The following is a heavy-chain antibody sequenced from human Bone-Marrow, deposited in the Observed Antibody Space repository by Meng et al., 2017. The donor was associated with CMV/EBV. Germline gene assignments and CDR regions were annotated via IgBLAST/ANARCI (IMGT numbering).Heavy chain of an antibody. Sequence: ASVKVSCKASGYIFTDYYMHWVRQAPGQGLEWMGWINPNSGSTNYAQNFQGRVTMSSDTSISTAYMELSRLRSDDTAVYYCARAHYYYNMDVWSQGTTVTVSS. CDR1: GYIFTDYY. CDR3: ARAHYYYNMDV. V-gene: IGHV1-2*02. CDR2: INPNSGST. J-gene: IGHJ6*02.